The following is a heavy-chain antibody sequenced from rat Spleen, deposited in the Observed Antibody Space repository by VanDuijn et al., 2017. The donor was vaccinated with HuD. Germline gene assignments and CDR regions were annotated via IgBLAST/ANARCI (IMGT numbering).Heavy chain of an antibody. CDR3: ARRGNSVFWNFDF. Sequence: EVQLVESGGGLVQPGRSLKLSCVASRFSINNYGMHWIRQAPTKGLEWVASISPGGGNTYYRDSVKGRFSISRDDAKSTLYLQMDSLRSEDTATYYCARRGNSVFWNFDFWGPGTMVSVSS. V-gene: IGHV5-19*01. CDR2: ISPGGGNT. J-gene: IGHJ1*01. CDR1: RFSINNYG. D-gene: IGHD4-4*01.